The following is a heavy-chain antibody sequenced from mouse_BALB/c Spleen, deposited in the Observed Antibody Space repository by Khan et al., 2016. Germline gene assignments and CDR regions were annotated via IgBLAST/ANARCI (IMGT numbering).Heavy chain of an antibody. Sequence: EVKLLESGGGLVQPGRSLKLSCAASGFDFSRYWMSWVRQAPGKGLEWIGEINPDSSTINYTPSLKDKFIISRDNAKNTLYLQMSKVRSEDTALXFCARLHYYGYMNYWGQGTTLTVSS. D-gene: IGHD1-2*01. J-gene: IGHJ2*01. V-gene: IGHV4-1*02. CDR1: GFDFSRYW. CDR2: INPDSSTI. CDR3: ARLHYYGYMNY.